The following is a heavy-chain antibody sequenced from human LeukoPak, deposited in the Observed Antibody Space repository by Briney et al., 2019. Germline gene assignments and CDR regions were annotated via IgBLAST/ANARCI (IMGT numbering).Heavy chain of an antibody. D-gene: IGHD1-1*01. CDR3: ARWMGTWNAFDI. CDR2: IYYTGST. CDR1: GDSITNFY. Sequence: PSETLSLTCTVSGDSITNFYWNWIRQPPGKGLEWIGYIYYTGSTTFNPSLKSRVTMSADTSKNQFSLKLSSVTAADTAVYFCARWMGTWNAFDIWGQGTVVTVSS. J-gene: IGHJ3*02. V-gene: IGHV4-59*01.